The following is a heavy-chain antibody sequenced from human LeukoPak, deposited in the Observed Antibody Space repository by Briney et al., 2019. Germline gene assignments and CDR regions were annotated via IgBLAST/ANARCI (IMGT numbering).Heavy chain of an antibody. CDR3: AREMTVLRVRRSGSGDYYNYYMDV. J-gene: IGHJ6*03. V-gene: IGHV1-69*05. CDR1: GGTFSSYA. D-gene: IGHD3-10*01. CDR2: IIPIFDTA. Sequence: ASVKVSCKASGGTFSSYAISWVRQAPGQGLEWMGGIIPIFDTANYAQKFQGRVTMTTDTSTSTAYMELGSLRSDDTAVYYCAREMTVLRVRRSGSGDYYNYYMDVWGKGTTVTVSS.